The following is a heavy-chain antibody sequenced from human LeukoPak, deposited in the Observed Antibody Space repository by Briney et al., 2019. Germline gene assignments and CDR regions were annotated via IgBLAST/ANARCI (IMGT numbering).Heavy chain of an antibody. J-gene: IGHJ3*02. V-gene: IGHV3-7*02. Sequence: GGSLRLSCAASGITFSRYWMSWVRQAPGKGLEWVANIKQDGSEKYYVDSVKGRFTISRDNAKNSLLLQMNSLRAEDTAVYYCATTMWDEGAFDIWGQGTMVTVSS. D-gene: IGHD3-10*02. CDR2: IKQDGSEK. CDR1: GITFSRYW. CDR3: ATTMWDEGAFDI.